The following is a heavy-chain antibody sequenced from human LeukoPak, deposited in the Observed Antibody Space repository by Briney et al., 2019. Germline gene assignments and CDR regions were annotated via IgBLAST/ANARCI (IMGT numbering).Heavy chain of an antibody. V-gene: IGHV3-30-3*01. CDR1: GFTFSSYA. D-gene: IGHD5-18*01. Sequence: GRSLRLSCAASGFTFSSYAMHWVRQAPGKGLEWVAVISYDGSKKYSADSVKGRFTISRDNSKNTLYVQMNSLRAEDTAVYYCARDLQLWFDYWGQGTLVTVSS. J-gene: IGHJ4*02. CDR3: ARDLQLWFDY. CDR2: ISYDGSKK.